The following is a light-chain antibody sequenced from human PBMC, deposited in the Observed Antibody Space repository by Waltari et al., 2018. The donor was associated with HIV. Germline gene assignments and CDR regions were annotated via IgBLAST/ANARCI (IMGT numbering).Light chain of an antibody. CDR1: SSNIGAGYD. J-gene: IGLJ3*02. CDR2: GNI. Sequence: QSVLTQPPSVSGAPGQRDTISCTGSSSNIGAGYDVHWYQQLPGTAPKLLIYGNIKRPSGVPDRFSGSKSGTSASLAITGLQAEDEADYYCQSYDSSLSGSVFGGGTKLTVL. V-gene: IGLV1-40*01. CDR3: QSYDSSLSGSV.